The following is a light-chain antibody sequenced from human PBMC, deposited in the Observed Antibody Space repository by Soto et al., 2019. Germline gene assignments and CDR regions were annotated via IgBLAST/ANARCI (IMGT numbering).Light chain of an antibody. V-gene: IGLV2-14*03. CDR3: SSYTSSSNLYV. J-gene: IGLJ1*01. CDR2: DVS. CDR1: SSDVGGYNY. Sequence: QSALTQPASVSGSPGQSITISCTGTSSDVGGYNYVSWYQQHPGKAPKLMIYDVSNRPSGVSYRFSGSKSGNTASLTISGLQAEDEADYYCSSYTSSSNLYVFGTGTKVTVL.